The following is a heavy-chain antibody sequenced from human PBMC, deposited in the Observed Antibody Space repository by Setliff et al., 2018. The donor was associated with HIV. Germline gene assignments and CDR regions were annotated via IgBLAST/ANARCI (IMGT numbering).Heavy chain of an antibody. CDR2: IYHSGST. J-gene: IGHJ4*02. D-gene: IGHD5-18*01. Sequence: PSETLSLTCTVSGYSISSGYYWGWIRQPPGKGLEWNGSIYHSGSTYYNPSLKSRVTISVATSKNQFSLKLSSVTAADTAVYYCARQRTQQLRLTLWDYWGQGVLVTVSS. CDR3: ARQRTQQLRLTLWDY. CDR1: GYSISSGYY. V-gene: IGHV4-38-2*02.